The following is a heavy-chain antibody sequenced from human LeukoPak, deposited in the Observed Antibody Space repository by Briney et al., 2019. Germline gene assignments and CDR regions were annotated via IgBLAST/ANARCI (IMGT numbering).Heavy chain of an antibody. J-gene: IGHJ6*03. CDR3: ASLNYYDSSGRDYYYYYMDV. V-gene: IGHV1-69*05. CDR2: SIPIFGTA. D-gene: IGHD3-22*01. CDR1: GGTFSSYA. Sequence: SVKVSCKASGGTFSSYAISWVRQAPGQGLEWMGGSIPIFGTANYAQKFHGRVTITTDESTSTAYMELSSLRSEDTAVYYCASLNYYDSSGRDYYYYYMDVWGKGTTVTVSS.